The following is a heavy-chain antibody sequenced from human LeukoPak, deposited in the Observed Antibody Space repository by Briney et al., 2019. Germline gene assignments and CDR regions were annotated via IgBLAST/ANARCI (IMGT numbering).Heavy chain of an antibody. J-gene: IGHJ6*03. CDR1: GFTFSSYG. CDR2: ISYDGSNK. D-gene: IGHD3-10*01. V-gene: IGHV3-30*18. Sequence: GRSLRLSCAASGFTFSSYGMHWVRQAPGKGLEWVAVISYDGSNKYYADSVKGRFTISRDNSKNTLYLQMNSLGAEDTAVYYCAKDARNYYAPYYSYYMDVWGKGTTVTISS. CDR3: AKDARNYYAPYYSYYMDV.